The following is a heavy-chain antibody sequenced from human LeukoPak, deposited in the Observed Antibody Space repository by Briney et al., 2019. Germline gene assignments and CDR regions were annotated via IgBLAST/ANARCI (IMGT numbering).Heavy chain of an antibody. CDR3: AKGLSSDYDILTGYYMDV. D-gene: IGHD3-9*01. Sequence: GGSLRLSCAASGFTFSHYWMHWVRQVPGKGLVWVSHINNDGSSTTYADSVKGRFTISRDNAKNTLYLQMNSLRAEDTALYYCAKGLSSDYDILTGYYMDVWGKGTTVTISS. J-gene: IGHJ6*03. V-gene: IGHV3-74*01. CDR2: INNDGSST. CDR1: GFTFSHYW.